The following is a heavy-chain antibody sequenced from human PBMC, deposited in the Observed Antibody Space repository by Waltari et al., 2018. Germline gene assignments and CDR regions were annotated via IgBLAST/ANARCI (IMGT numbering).Heavy chain of an antibody. CDR3: ARGERSIAARNYYYYYMDV. V-gene: IGHV3-7*01. D-gene: IGHD6-6*01. Sequence: EVQLVESGGGLVQPGGSLRLSCAASGFTFSSYWMSWVRQAPGKGLEWVAKIKQDGSEKYYVDSVKGRFTISRDNAKNSLYRQMNSLRAEDTAVYYCARGERSIAARNYYYYYMDVWGKGTTVTVSS. CDR1: GFTFSSYW. CDR2: IKQDGSEK. J-gene: IGHJ6*03.